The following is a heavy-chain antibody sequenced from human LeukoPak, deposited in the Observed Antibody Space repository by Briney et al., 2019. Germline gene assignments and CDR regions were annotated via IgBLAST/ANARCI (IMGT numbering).Heavy chain of an antibody. J-gene: IGHJ4*02. V-gene: IGHV4-59*01. Sequence: PSETLSLTCTVSGGSITTYYWSWIRQPPGKGLEWIGHIYDSGNTNYNPSVKGRVTISADTSKNEFSLQLTSVTAADTAVYYCARGSGWLPDWWGQGTLVTVSS. CDR3: ARGSGWLPDW. D-gene: IGHD6-19*01. CDR2: IYDSGNT. CDR1: GGSITTYY.